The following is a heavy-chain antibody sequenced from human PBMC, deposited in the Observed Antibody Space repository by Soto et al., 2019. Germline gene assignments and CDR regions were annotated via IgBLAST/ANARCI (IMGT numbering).Heavy chain of an antibody. CDR2: ISAYNGNT. J-gene: IGHJ1*01. CDR3: AAEYYYGSSDPKGRID. V-gene: IGHV1-18*01. Sequence: ASVKVSCKASGYTFTSYGISWVRQAPGQGLEWMGWISAYNGNTKYAQNLQGRVTMTRDTSTSTVYMELSSLRSEDTAVYYCAAEYYYGSSDPKGRIDWGQG. CDR1: GYTFTSYG. D-gene: IGHD3-22*01.